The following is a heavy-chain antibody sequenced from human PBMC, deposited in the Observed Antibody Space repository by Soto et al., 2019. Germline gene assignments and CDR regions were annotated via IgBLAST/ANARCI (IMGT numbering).Heavy chain of an antibody. CDR2: IDYSGST. V-gene: IGHV4-30-4*01. CDR3: AREDDVVRAVGSSDY. J-gene: IGHJ4*02. Sequence: QVQLQESGPGLVKPSQTLSLTCTVSGGSISSGDYYWSWIRQSPGKGLEWIGYIDYSGSTYYNPSPKSRVTISVDTSKNQFSRRMNSVTAADTAVYYCAREDDVVRAVGSSDYWGQGALVTVSS. D-gene: IGHD3-10*01. CDR1: GGSISSGDYY.